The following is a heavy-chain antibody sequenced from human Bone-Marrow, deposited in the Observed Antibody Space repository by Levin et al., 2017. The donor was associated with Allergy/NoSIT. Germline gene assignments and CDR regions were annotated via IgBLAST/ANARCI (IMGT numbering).Heavy chain of an antibody. D-gene: IGHD3-16*01. J-gene: IGHJ6*02. Sequence: AGGSLRLSCAASGFDFSQYFMTWIRQAPGKGLEFVSYASASGGVVYYADSVKGRFTMSRDNAKSSLYLQMNTLTAGDTAVYFCARGEGDYNYYGLDVWGQGTTVNVSS. V-gene: IGHV3-11*01. CDR3: ARGEGDYNYYGLDV. CDR2: ASASGGVV. CDR1: GFDFSQYF.